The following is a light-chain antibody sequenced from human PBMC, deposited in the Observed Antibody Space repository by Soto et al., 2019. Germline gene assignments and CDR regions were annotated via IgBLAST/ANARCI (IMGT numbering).Light chain of an antibody. V-gene: IGKV3-15*01. J-gene: IGKJ5*01. CDR1: QSVSSN. CDR3: QQYNNWPLT. Sequence: ELVMTQSPATLSVSPGERATLSCRASQSVSSNLARYQQKPGQAPRLLIYGASTRATGIPARFSGSGSGTEFTLTISSLQSEDFAVYYCQQYNNWPLTFGQGTRLEIK. CDR2: GAS.